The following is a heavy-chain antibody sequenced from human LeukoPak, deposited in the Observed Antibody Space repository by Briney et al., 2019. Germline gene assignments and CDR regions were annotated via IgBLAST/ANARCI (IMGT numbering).Heavy chain of an antibody. CDR1: GFTFRSYG. D-gene: IGHD1-26*01. CDR2: ITSSGSTI. Sequence: GGSLRLSCAASGFTFRSYGMNWVRQAPGKGLEWVSYITSSGSTIYYADSVKGRFTISRDNAKTSLYLQMNSLRAEDTAVYYCTSEFIVGATFDYWGQGTLVTVSS. J-gene: IGHJ4*02. CDR3: TSEFIVGATFDY. V-gene: IGHV3-48*03.